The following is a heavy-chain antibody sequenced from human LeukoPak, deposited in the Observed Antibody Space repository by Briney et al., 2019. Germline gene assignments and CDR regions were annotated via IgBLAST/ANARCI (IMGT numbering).Heavy chain of an antibody. D-gene: IGHD3-9*01. CDR2: ISGSGGST. J-gene: IGHJ4*02. CDR1: GFTFSSYA. V-gene: IGHV3-23*01. Sequence: GGSLRLSCAASGFTFSSYAMSWVRQAPGKGLEWVSAISGSGGSTYCADSVKGRFTISRDNSKNTLYLQMNSLRAEDTAVYYCGGLRYFDWFLTDYWGQGTLVTVSS. CDR3: GGLRYFDWFLTDY.